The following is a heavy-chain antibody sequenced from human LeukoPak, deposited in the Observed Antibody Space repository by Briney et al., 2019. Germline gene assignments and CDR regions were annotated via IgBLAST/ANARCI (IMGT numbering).Heavy chain of an antibody. D-gene: IGHD3-3*01. J-gene: IGHJ4*02. V-gene: IGHV5-51*01. CDR3: ARQLRFLDWLYDS. Sequence: GESLKISCKGSGYTFTSYWIGWVRQMPGKGLEWMGIIYPGDSDTRYSPSFQGQVTISADKSINTAYLQWSSLKASDTAMYFCARQLRFLDWLYDSWGQGTLVTVSS. CDR1: GYTFTSYW. CDR2: IYPGDSDT.